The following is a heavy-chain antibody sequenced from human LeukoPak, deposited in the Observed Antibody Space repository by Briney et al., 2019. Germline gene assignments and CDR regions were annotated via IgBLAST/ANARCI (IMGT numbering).Heavy chain of an antibody. CDR1: GFTFSSYW. V-gene: IGHV3-7*01. CDR2: IKPDGSEK. Sequence: PGGSLRLSCAASGFTFSSYWMSWVRQSPGKGLEWVANIKPDGSEKYFMDSVKGRFTISRDNAKNALYLEMNSLRAEDTAEYFCARERMYSGSGSTYPYYDSWGQGTLVTVSS. D-gene: IGHD3-10*01. CDR3: ARERMYSGSGSTYPYYDS. J-gene: IGHJ4*02.